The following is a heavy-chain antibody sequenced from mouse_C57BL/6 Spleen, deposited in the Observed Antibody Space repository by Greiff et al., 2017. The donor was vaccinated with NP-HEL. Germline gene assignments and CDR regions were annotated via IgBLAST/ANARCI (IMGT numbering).Heavy chain of an antibody. CDR2: FHPYNDDT. CDR3: AIFITTRGNYFDY. Sequence: VQLQQSGAELVKPGASVKMSCKASGYTFTTYPIEWMKQNHGKSLEWIGNFHPYNDDTKYNEKFKGKATLTVEKSSSTVYLERSRLTSDYSAVYYCAIFITTRGNYFDYWGQGTTLTVSS. J-gene: IGHJ2*01. CDR1: GYTFTTYP. D-gene: IGHD1-1*01. V-gene: IGHV1-47*01.